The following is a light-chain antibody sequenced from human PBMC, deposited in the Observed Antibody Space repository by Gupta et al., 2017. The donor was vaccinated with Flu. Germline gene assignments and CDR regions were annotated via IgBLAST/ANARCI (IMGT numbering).Light chain of an antibody. J-gene: IGLJ1*01. Sequence: TISCTGTSRDVGAYNYVSWYQQHPGKPPKLMIYDVNNRPSGVSDRFSGSKSGNTASLTISGLRADDEADYYCTSYTSSSVLPYVFGTGTEVTVL. CDR3: TSYTSSSVLPYV. V-gene: IGLV2-14*04. CDR2: DVN. CDR1: SRDVGAYNY.